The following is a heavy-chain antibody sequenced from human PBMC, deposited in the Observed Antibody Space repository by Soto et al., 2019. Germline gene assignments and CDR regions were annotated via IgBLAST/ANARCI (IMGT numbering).Heavy chain of an antibody. CDR3: VKDLTKYYYYAMDV. D-gene: IGHD2-8*01. CDR1: GYTFTSYA. Sequence: ASVKVSCKASGYTFTSYAMHWVRQAPGQRLEWMGWINAGNGNTEYSQKFQGRVTITRDTSASTAYMELSSVRAEDTAVYYCVKDLTKYYYYAMDVWGQGTTVTVSS. CDR2: INAGNGNT. V-gene: IGHV1-3*01. J-gene: IGHJ6*02.